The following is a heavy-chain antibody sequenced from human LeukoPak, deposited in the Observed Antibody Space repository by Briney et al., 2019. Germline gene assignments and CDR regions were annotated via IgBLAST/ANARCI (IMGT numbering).Heavy chain of an antibody. Sequence: SVKVSCKASGGTFSSYAISWVRQAPGQGLEWMGGIIPIFGTANYAQKFQGRVTITTDESTSTAYMELSSQRSEDTAVYYCASGGYCSGGSCYVGSSPAGELFDYWGQGTLVTVSS. CDR3: ASGGYCSGGSCYVGSSPAGELFDY. CDR1: GGTFSSYA. CDR2: IIPIFGTA. D-gene: IGHD2-15*01. J-gene: IGHJ4*02. V-gene: IGHV1-69*05.